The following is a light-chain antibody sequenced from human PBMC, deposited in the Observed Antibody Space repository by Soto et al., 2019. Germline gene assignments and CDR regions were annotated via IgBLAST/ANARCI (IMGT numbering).Light chain of an antibody. Sequence: EIVLTQSPGTLSLSPGERATLSCRASQSVSSSYLAWYQQKPGQAPRLLIYGASSRATGIPDMFSGSGSGTDFTLPISRLEPEDFAVYYCQQYGSSLLLTFVPGTKVDIK. V-gene: IGKV3-20*01. CDR2: GAS. CDR1: QSVSSSY. J-gene: IGKJ3*01. CDR3: QQYGSSLLLT.